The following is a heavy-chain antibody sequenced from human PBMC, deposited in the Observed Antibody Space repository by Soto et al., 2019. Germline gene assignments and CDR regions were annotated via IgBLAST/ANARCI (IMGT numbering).Heavy chain of an antibody. Sequence: QITLKESGPTLVKPTQTLTLTCTFSGFSLSTSGVGVGWIRQPPGKALEWLALIYWDDDKRYSPSLKSRPTITKDTSKNQVVLKMTNMDPVDTDTYYCAHSGHPMSIVASLSFDYWGQGTLVTVSS. V-gene: IGHV2-5*02. CDR3: AHSGHPMSIVASLSFDY. D-gene: IGHD5-12*01. CDR1: GFSLSTSGVG. CDR2: IYWDDDK. J-gene: IGHJ4*02.